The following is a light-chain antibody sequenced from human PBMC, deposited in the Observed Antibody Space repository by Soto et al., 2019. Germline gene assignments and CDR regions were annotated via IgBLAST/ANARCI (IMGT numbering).Light chain of an antibody. CDR1: QSVHSN. V-gene: IGKV3-15*01. Sequence: EIVMTQSPVTLSVSPGDRATLSCRASQSVHSNLAWYQQKPGQTPKLLIYVASTRATGIPARFSGSGSGTEITLTISSLQSEDFAVYYCQQYSVWPLTFGGGTKVEFK. CDR2: VAS. CDR3: QQYSVWPLT. J-gene: IGKJ4*01.